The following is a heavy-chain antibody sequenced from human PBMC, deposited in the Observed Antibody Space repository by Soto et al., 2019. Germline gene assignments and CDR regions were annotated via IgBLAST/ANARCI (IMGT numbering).Heavy chain of an antibody. CDR1: GGSFSGYY. J-gene: IGHJ4*02. CDR3: ARGSRGYSYGHGDY. CDR2: INHSGST. Sequence: QVQLQQWGAGLLKPSETLSLTCAVYGGSFSGYYWSWIRQPPGKGLEWIGEINHSGSTNYNPSLKSRVTISVDTSKNQFSLKLSSVTAADTAVYYCARGSRGYSYGHGDYWGPGTLVTVSS. D-gene: IGHD5-18*01. V-gene: IGHV4-34*01.